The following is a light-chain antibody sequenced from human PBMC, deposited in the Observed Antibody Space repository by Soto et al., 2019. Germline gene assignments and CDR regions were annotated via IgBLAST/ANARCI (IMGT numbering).Light chain of an antibody. V-gene: IGKV1-33*01. Sequence: DIPMTHSPAALSASVRKGVSITCQESQDIATYLNWYQQKPGKAPNLLIYDASNLETGVPSRFSGGGSGTHFTFTISNLQPEDIATYYCQQYDNLPPTWTFGQGTKVDNK. CDR1: QDIATY. CDR2: DAS. J-gene: IGKJ1*01. CDR3: QQYDNLPPTWT.